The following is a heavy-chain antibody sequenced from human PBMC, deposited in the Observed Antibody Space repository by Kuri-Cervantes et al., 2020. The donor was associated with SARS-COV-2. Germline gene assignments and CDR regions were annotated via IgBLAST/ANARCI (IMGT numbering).Heavy chain of an antibody. CDR2: ISSSSSYI. D-gene: IGHD3-3*01. V-gene: IGHV3-21*01. J-gene: IGHJ6*03. CDR3: ARDDYDFWSGLPYYMDV. Sequence: GGSLRLSCAASGFTFSSYSMNWVRQAPGKGLEWVSSISSSSSYIYYADSVKGRFTISGDNAKNSLYLQMNSLRAEDTAVYYCARDDYDFWSGLPYYMDVWGKGTTVTVSS. CDR1: GFTFSSYS.